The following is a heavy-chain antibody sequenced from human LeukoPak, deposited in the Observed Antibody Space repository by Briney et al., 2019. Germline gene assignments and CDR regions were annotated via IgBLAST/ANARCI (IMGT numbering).Heavy chain of an antibody. V-gene: IGHV3-23*01. CDR1: GFPFSNHP. D-gene: IGHD4-17*01. CDR2: ISISGGTT. Sequence: GGSLRLSFTASGFPFSNHPMSWFRKAPGRGWEWVSSISISGGTTYYADSVKGRFTISRENSKSTLYLQMNSLRADDTAVYYCANEIRPNDYWGQGTLVTVSS. J-gene: IGHJ4*02. CDR3: ANEIRPNDY.